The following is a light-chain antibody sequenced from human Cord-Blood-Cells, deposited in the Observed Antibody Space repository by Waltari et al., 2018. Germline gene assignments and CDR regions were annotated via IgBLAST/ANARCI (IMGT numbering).Light chain of an antibody. V-gene: IGLV2-14*01. Sequence: QSALTQPASVSGPPGQSIPTPCPGTSSDVGGYHYVSWYQQHPGKAPKLMIYDVSNRPSGVSNRFSGSKSGNTASLTISGLQAEDEADYYCSSYTSSSTLIFGTGTKVTVL. CDR1: SSDVGGYHY. CDR3: SSYTSSSTLI. CDR2: DVS. J-gene: IGLJ1*01.